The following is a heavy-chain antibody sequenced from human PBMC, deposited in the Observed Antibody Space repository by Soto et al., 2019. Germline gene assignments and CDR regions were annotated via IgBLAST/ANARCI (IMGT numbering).Heavy chain of an antibody. Sequence: PGGSLRLSCLASGFTFHTYGMNWVRQAPGKGLEWLSFISSSSSSIFYADSVKGRFTISRDNAKKSLYLQMNSLRAEDTAVYYCARDRRGYSYGVLDYWGQGTLVTVSS. V-gene: IGHV3-48*01. CDR1: GFTFHTYG. CDR3: ARDRRGYSYGVLDY. CDR2: ISSSSSSI. J-gene: IGHJ4*02. D-gene: IGHD5-18*01.